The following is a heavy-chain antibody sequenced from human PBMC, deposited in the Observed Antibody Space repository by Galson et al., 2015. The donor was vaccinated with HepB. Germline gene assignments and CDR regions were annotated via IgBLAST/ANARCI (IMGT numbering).Heavy chain of an antibody. J-gene: IGHJ4*02. CDR2: INGDGSST. V-gene: IGHV3-74*01. CDR3: ARDLTYYEILTGSFVKYFDY. CDR1: GFTFSSYW. Sequence: SLRLSCAASGFTFSSYWMHWVRQAPGKGLVWVSRINGDGSSTSYADSVKGRFTISRDNAKNTLYLQMNSLRAEDTAVYYCARDLTYYEILTGSFVKYFDYWGQGTLVTVSS. D-gene: IGHD3-9*01.